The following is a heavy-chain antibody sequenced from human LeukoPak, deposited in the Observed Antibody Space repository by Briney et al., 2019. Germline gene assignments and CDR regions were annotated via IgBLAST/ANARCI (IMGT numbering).Heavy chain of an antibody. J-gene: IGHJ5*01. CDR3: ARGGTICSGSDCYLNWLDS. V-gene: IGHV1-2*02. D-gene: IGHD2-21*02. Sequence: ASVKVSCKASGYTFSGHYIHWVRQAPGQGLEWMGWINPNITTINFAQKFQGRVTLTRDTSISTAYMDLTWLTSDHTAVYYCARGGTICSGSDCYLNWLDSWGQGTLVTVSS. CDR1: GYTFSGHY. CDR2: INPNITTI.